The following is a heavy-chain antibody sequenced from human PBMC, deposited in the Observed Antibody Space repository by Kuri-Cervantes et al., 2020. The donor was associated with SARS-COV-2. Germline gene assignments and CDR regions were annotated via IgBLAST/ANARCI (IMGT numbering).Heavy chain of an antibody. Sequence: GGSLRLSCAASGFTFSSYDMHWVRQATGKGLEWVSAIGTAGDTYYPGSVKGRFTISRENAKNSLYLQMNSLRAEDTAVYYCAREDSSWYRSSGYQAVAFDIWGQGTMVTVSS. D-gene: IGHD3-22*01. J-gene: IGHJ3*02. CDR1: GFTFSSYD. CDR2: IGTAGDT. V-gene: IGHV3-13*01. CDR3: AREDSSWYRSSGYQAVAFDI.